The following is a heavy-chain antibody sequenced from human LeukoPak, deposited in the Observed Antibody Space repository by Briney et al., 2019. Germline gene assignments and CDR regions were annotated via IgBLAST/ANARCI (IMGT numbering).Heavy chain of an antibody. J-gene: IGHJ6*02. CDR1: GGTFSSYA. V-gene: IGHV1-69*04. Sequence: ASVKVSCKASGGTFSSYAISWVRQAPGQGLEWMGRIIPILGIANYAQKFQGRVTITADESTSTAYMELSSLKSEDTAVYYCARSSRCSGGSCYWGSPYYYYGMDVWGQGTTVTVSS. D-gene: IGHD2-15*01. CDR2: IIPILGIA. CDR3: ARSSRCSGGSCYWGSPYYYYGMDV.